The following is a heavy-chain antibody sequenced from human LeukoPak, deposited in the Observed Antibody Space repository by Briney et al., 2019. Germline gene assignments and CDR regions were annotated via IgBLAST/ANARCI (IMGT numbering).Heavy chain of an antibody. CDR3: AKAPVTSCRGAYCYPFDS. V-gene: IGHV3-23*01. Sequence: GGSLRLSCAASGFTLSTYTMSWVRQTPGKGLEWVAATSSSDAGTYHADSVRGRFTISRVNSKNTLYLQMNSLRAEDAAVYFCAKAPVTSCRGAYCYPFDSWGQGTLVTVSS. J-gene: IGHJ4*02. CDR1: GFTLSTYT. CDR2: TSSSDAGT. D-gene: IGHD2-21*01.